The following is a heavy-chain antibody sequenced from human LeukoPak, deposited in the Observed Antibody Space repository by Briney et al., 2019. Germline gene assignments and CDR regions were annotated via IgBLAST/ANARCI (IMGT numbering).Heavy chain of an antibody. CDR3: AKSRGSYYDFFSGYYF. CDR1: GFTFSRYE. CDR2: LSVIGGST. J-gene: IGHJ4*02. D-gene: IGHD3-3*01. Sequence: RDSLRLSCAASGFTFSRYEMSWVRQAPGKGLEWVSALSVIGGSTYYADSVKGRFTISRDNSKNTLYLQMNSLRAEDTAVYYCAKSRGSYYDFFSGYYFWGQGTLVTASA. V-gene: IGHV3-23*01.